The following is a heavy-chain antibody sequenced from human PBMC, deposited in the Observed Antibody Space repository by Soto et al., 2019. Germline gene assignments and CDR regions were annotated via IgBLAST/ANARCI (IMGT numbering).Heavy chain of an antibody. V-gene: IGHV4-61*01. Sequence: TSETLSLTCTVSGGSVSSGSYYWSWIRQPPGKGLEWIGYIYYSGSANYNPSLKSRVTISVDTSKNQFSLKLSSVTAADTAVYYCASMVDGYNGYYFDYWGQGTLVTVSS. CDR2: IYYSGSA. J-gene: IGHJ4*02. D-gene: IGHD2-8*01. CDR1: GGSVSSGSYY. CDR3: ASMVDGYNGYYFDY.